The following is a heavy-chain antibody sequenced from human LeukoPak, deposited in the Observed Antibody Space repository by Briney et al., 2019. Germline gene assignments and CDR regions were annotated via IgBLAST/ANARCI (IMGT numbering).Heavy chain of an antibody. Sequence: SETLPLTCAVYGGSFSGYYWSWIRQPPGKGLEWIGEINHSGSTNYNPSLKSRVTISVDTSKNQFSLKLSSVTAADTAVYYCASRTYGSGSYPPPSNWFDPWGQGTLVTVSS. CDR2: INHSGST. CDR1: GGSFSGYY. V-gene: IGHV4-34*01. D-gene: IGHD3-10*01. CDR3: ASRTYGSGSYPPPSNWFDP. J-gene: IGHJ5*02.